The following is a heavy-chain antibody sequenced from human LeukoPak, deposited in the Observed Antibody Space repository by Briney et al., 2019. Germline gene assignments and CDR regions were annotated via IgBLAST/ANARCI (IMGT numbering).Heavy chain of an antibody. CDR1: GGSFSGYY. Sequence: SSETLSLTCAVYGGSFSGYYWSWIRQPPGKGLEWIGEINHSGSTNYNPSLKSRVTISVDTSKNQFSLKLSSVTAADTAVYYCARHRLRWYRYFDYWGQGTLVTVSS. CDR2: INHSGST. D-gene: IGHD4-23*01. V-gene: IGHV4-34*01. CDR3: ARHRLRWYRYFDY. J-gene: IGHJ4*02.